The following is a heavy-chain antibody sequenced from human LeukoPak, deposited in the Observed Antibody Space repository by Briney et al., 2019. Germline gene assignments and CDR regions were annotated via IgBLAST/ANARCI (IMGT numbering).Heavy chain of an antibody. CDR3: ARVVAPYSSGWYYFDY. CDR1: GYTFTSYG. V-gene: IGHV1-18*01. CDR2: ISAYNGNT. D-gene: IGHD6-19*01. Sequence: ASAKVSCKASGYTFTSYGISWVRQAPGQGLEWMGWISAYNGNTNYAQKLQGRVTMTTDTSTSTAYMELRSLRSDDTAVYYCARVVAPYSSGWYYFDYWGQGTLVTVSS. J-gene: IGHJ4*02.